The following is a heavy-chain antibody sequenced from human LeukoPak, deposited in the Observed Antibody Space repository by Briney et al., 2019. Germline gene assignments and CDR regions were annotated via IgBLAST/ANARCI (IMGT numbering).Heavy chain of an antibody. V-gene: IGHV1-2*02. CDR1: GYTFTGYY. J-gene: IGHJ4*02. Sequence: ASVKVSCKASGYTFTGYYMHWVRQAPGQGLEWMGWINPNSGGTNYAQKFQGRVTMTRDTSISTAYMELSRLRSDDTAVYYCARAYYDSSGYSDYWGQGTLVTVSP. CDR3: ARAYYDSSGYSDY. CDR2: INPNSGGT. D-gene: IGHD3-22*01.